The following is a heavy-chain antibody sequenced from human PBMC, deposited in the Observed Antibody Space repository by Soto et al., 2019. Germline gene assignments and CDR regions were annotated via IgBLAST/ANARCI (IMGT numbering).Heavy chain of an antibody. CDR3: ARSDLLTVTTVYYYFYYMDF. CDR2: ISSSSRYI. V-gene: IGHV3-21*01. J-gene: IGHJ6*03. Sequence: EVQLVESWGGLVKPGRSLRLSCAASGFTFSSYSMNWVRQAPGKGLEWVSSISSSSRYIDYAYSVKGRLTISRDKAKNSLYLQMNSLRVEDTAVYYCARSDLLTVTTVYYYFYYMDFWGKGTTVTVSS. D-gene: IGHD4-17*01. CDR1: GFTFSSYS.